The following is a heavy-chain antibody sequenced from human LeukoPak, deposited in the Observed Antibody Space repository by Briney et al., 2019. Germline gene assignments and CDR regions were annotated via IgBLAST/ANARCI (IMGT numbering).Heavy chain of an antibody. CDR2: ISSSGSTI. Sequence: PGGSLRLSCAASGFTFSDYYMSWIRQAPGKGLEWVSYISSSGSTIYYADSVKGRFTISRDNAKNSLYLQMNSLRAEDTAVYYCAKALLLWFGEEKHDAFDIWGQGTMVTVSS. V-gene: IGHV3-11*01. CDR3: AKALLLWFGEEKHDAFDI. CDR1: GFTFSDYY. D-gene: IGHD3-10*01. J-gene: IGHJ3*02.